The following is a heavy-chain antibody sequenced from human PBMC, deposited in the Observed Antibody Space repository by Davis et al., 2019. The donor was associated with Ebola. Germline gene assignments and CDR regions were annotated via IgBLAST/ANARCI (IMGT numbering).Heavy chain of an antibody. V-gene: IGHV3-30*04. Sequence: GESLKISCAASGFKFSAHAIHWVRQTPGKGLEWVAVISYDGSNEIYVDSVKGRFSISRDNFKSSVYLHMHTLRPEDTAVYYCARGRGHGFDYLDYWGHGTLVTVSA. CDR1: GFKFSAHA. CDR2: ISYDGSNE. D-gene: IGHD3-10*01. J-gene: IGHJ4*01. CDR3: ARGRGHGFDYLDY.